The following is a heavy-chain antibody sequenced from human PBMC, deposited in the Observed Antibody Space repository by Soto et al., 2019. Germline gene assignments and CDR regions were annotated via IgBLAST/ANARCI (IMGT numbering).Heavy chain of an antibody. V-gene: IGHV3-15*01. CDR1: GFTFSNAW. Sequence: GGSLRLSCAASGFTFSNAWMSWVRQAPGKGLEWVGRIKSKTDGGTTDYAAPVKGRFTISRDDSKNTLYLQMNSLKTEDTAVYYCTITGYSYGYVDYWGQGTLVTVSS. CDR2: IKSKTDGGTT. D-gene: IGHD5-18*01. J-gene: IGHJ4*02. CDR3: TITGYSYGYVDY.